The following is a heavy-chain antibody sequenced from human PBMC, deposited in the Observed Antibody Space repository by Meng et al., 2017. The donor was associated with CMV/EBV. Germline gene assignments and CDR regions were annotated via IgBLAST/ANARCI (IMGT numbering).Heavy chain of an antibody. J-gene: IGHJ4*02. CDR1: GFTFSSYR. CDR2: VSSSSSYI. CDR3: ARDGRQQLDFDY. Sequence: GESLKISCAASGFTFSSYRMNWVRQAPGKGLEWVSSVSSSSSYIYYAASVKGRFTISRDNAKNSLYLQMNSLRAEDTAVYYCARDGRQQLDFDYWGQGTLVTVSS. V-gene: IGHV3-21*01. D-gene: IGHD6-13*01.